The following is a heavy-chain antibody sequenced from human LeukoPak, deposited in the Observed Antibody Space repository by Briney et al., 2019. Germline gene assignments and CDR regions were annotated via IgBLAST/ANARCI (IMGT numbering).Heavy chain of an antibody. V-gene: IGHV1-18*01. CDR3: ARGGIAVPPNY. Sequence: ASVKVSCKASGYTFSSYGINWVRQAPGQGLEWMGWISAYNGNTKYAEKLQGRVTMTTDTSTSTAYMELRSLRSDDTAVYYCARGGIAVPPNYWGREPWSPSPQ. D-gene: IGHD6-19*01. J-gene: IGHJ4*02. CDR2: ISAYNGNT. CDR1: GYTFSSYG.